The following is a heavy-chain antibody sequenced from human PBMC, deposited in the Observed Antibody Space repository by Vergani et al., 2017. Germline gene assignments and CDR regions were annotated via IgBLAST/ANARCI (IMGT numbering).Heavy chain of an antibody. CDR2: VDKDESKT. CDR1: GFSFSDYG. D-gene: IGHD6-6*01. J-gene: IGHJ4*02. V-gene: IGHV3-30*02. Sequence: QVQLVESGGGVVQPGGSLRLACAASGFSFSDYGMHWVRQAPGKGLEWMAFVDKDESKTHYADSVKGRFSISRDNAKNSLYLQMNSLRAEDTAVYYCARAGGIAARQGFDYWGQGTLVTVSS. CDR3: ARAGGIAARQGFDY.